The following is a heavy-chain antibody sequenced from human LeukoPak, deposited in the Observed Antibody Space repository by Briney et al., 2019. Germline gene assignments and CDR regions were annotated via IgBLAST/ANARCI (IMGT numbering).Heavy chain of an antibody. Sequence: GKSLRLSCAASGFIFTSHGMHWVRQAPGKGLEWVAVIWFDGSNQFYADSVKGRFTISRDNSNNTLYLQMHSLRAEDTAVYYCARGPYSSTWYYFEYWGQGTLVTVSS. CDR3: ARGPYSSTWYYFEY. D-gene: IGHD6-13*01. J-gene: IGHJ4*02. V-gene: IGHV3-33*01. CDR2: IWFDGSNQ. CDR1: GFIFTSHG.